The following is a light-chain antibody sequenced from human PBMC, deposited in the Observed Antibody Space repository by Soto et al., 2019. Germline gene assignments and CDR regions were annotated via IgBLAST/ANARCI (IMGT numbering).Light chain of an antibody. Sequence: EIVLTQSPGTLSLSPGEGATLSCRASQSVSSSYLARYQQKPGQAPRLLIYGASSRATGIPDRFSGSGSGTDFTLTISRLEPEDFAVYYCQQYGSSPRTFGQGTKVDIK. V-gene: IGKV3-20*01. CDR3: QQYGSSPRT. CDR1: QSVSSSY. J-gene: IGKJ1*01. CDR2: GAS.